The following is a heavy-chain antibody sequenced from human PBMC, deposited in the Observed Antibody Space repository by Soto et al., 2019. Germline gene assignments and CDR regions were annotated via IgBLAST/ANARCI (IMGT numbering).Heavy chain of an antibody. Sequence: PSETLSLTCTVSGGSISSGGYYWSWIRHHPGKGLEWIGYIYYSGSTYYNPSLKSRVTISVDTSKNQFSLKLSSVTAADTAVYYCARDNSANYFFDYWGQGTLVTVSS. CDR3: ARDNSANYFFDY. V-gene: IGHV4-31*03. CDR2: IYYSGST. CDR1: GGSISSGGYY. J-gene: IGHJ4*02. D-gene: IGHD1-7*01.